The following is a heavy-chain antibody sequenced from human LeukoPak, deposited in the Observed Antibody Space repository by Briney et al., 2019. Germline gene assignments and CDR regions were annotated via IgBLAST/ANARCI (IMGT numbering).Heavy chain of an antibody. CDR1: GYTFTGYY. J-gene: IGHJ4*02. CDR2: INPNSGGT. D-gene: IGHD6-13*01. Sequence: ASVKVSCKASGYTFTGYYMHWVRQAPGQGLEWMGWINPNSGGTNYAQKFQGRVTMTRDTSISTVYMELSRLRSDDTAVYYCARARPFTSAAGNYWGQGTLVTVSS. V-gene: IGHV1-2*02. CDR3: ARARPFTSAAGNY.